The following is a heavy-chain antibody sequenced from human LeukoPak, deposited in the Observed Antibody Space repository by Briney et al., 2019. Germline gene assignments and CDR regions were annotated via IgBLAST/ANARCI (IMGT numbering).Heavy chain of an antibody. D-gene: IGHD3-10*01. V-gene: IGHV3-23*01. Sequence: PRGSLRLSCAASGFTFSSYAMSWVRQAPGKGLEWVSAISGSGGSTYYADSVKGRFTISRDNSKNTLYLQMNSLRAEDTAVYYCAKDTDYYGSGSYSDPRGQGTLVTVSS. J-gene: IGHJ5*02. CDR1: GFTFSSYA. CDR2: ISGSGGST. CDR3: AKDTDYYGSGSYSDP.